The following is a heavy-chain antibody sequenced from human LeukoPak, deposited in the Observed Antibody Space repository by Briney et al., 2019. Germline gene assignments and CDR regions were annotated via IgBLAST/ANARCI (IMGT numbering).Heavy chain of an antibody. V-gene: IGHV4-59*08. CDR3: ARHPFSTPFDF. J-gene: IGHJ4*02. Sequence: PSETLSLTCAVSGVSVSGDYWSWIRQPPGKGLEWIGYIYYTGNTDYNPSLKSRVTVSMATSKNQFSLKLTSVTAADTAVYYCARHPFSTPFDFWGQGTLGTVSS. D-gene: IGHD2/OR15-2a*01. CDR2: IYYTGNT. CDR1: GVSVSGDY.